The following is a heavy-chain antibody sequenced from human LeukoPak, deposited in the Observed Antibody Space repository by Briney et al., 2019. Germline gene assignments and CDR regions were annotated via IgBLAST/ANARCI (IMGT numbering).Heavy chain of an antibody. D-gene: IGHD2-21*02. CDR3: ARINTAIFSSSDY. CDR2: IREDGGEK. Sequence: GGSLRLSCAASGFTFSNSWMTWVRQAPGKGLEWVANIREDGGEKYYVDSVKDRFTISRDNAKNSLYLQMNSLRAEDTAVYYCARINTAIFSSSDYWGQGTLVTVSS. V-gene: IGHV3-7*05. CDR1: GFTFSNSW. J-gene: IGHJ4*02.